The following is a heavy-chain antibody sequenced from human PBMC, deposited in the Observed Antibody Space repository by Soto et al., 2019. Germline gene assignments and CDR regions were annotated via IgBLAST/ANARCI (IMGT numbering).Heavy chain of an antibody. V-gene: IGHV3-30*18. CDR1: GFTFSSYG. J-gene: IGHJ4*02. CDR3: ANWGKSGSDF. Sequence: PGGSLRLSCAASGFTFSSYGMDWVRQAPGKGLEWVAVISYDGSNKYYADPVKGRFTISRDNSKNTLYLQMDSLRAEDTAVYYCANWGKSGSDFWGQGTLVTVSS. D-gene: IGHD1-26*01. CDR2: ISYDGSNK.